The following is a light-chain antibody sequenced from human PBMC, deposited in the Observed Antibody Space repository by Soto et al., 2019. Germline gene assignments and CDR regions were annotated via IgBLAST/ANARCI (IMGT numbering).Light chain of an antibody. J-gene: IGKJ2*01. V-gene: IGKV1D-12*01. Sequence: DIQMTQSPSSVSASVGHRVTLTCRASQDISSWLAWYQQNPGKAPNLLIYAASSLQSGVPPRFSGSGSGTDFTLTISSLQPEDFATYFCQQANSFPYTFGQGTKLEIK. CDR2: AAS. CDR1: QDISSW. CDR3: QQANSFPYT.